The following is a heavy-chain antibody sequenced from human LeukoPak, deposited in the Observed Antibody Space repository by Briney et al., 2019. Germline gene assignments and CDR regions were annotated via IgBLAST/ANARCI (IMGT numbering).Heavy chain of an antibody. CDR2: IYTSGSI. V-gene: IGHV4-61*02. Sequence: SETLSLTCTVFGGSISSGSYYWSWIRQPAGKGLEWIGRIYTSGSINYNPSLKSRVTISLDTSKNQFSLKLSSVTAADTAVYYCARVSSSGVWDYWGQGTLVTVSS. D-gene: IGHD3-10*01. CDR1: GGSISSGSYY. CDR3: ARVSSSGVWDY. J-gene: IGHJ4*02.